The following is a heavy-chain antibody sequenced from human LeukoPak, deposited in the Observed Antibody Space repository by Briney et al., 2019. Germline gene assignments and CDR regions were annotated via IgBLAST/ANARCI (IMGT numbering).Heavy chain of an antibody. CDR1: GFTLSTYN. J-gene: IGHJ4*02. V-gene: IGHV3-21*01. Sequence: KAGGSLRLSCAASGFTLSTYNMNWVRQAPGKGLEWVSSISSSSSYIYYADSVKGRFTISRDNAKNSLYLQMNSLRAEDTAVYYCAKEVEGYFDYWGQGTLVTVSS. CDR3: AKEVEGYFDY. CDR2: ISSSSSYI.